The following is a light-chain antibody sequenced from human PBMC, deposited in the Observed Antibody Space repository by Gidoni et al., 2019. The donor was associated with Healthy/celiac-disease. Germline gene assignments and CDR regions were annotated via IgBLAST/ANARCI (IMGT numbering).Light chain of an antibody. Sequence: QSAPTPPPSASGSPGQSVTISCTGTSRDVRGYNYVSWYQQHPGKAPKLMIYEVSKRPSGVPDRFSGSKSGNTASLTVSGLQAEDEADYYCSSYAGSNNFDVVFGGGTKLTVL. CDR3: SSYAGSNNFDVV. V-gene: IGLV2-8*01. CDR2: EVS. CDR1: SRDVRGYNY. J-gene: IGLJ2*01.